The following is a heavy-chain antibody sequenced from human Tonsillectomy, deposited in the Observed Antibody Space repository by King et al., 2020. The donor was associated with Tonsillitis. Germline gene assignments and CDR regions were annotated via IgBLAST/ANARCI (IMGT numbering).Heavy chain of an antibody. D-gene: IGHD6-13*01. J-gene: IGHJ4*02. Sequence: QLQESGPGLVKPSETLSLTCTVSGGSISSYFWSWIRQPPGKGLEWIGYIHYSGRTDDNPSLKSRVTISVDTSRNQFSLRMSSVTAADTAVYYCASLSSNWRFDHWGQGTLVTVSS. CDR2: IHYSGRT. V-gene: IGHV4-59*01. CDR3: ASLSSNWRFDH. CDR1: GGSISSYF.